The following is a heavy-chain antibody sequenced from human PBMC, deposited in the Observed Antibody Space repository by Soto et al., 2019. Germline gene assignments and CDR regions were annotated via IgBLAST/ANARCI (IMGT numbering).Heavy chain of an antibody. CDR3: ARRYCSGGSCYPPHNYGMDV. J-gene: IGHJ6*02. V-gene: IGHV1-18*01. CDR2: ISAYNGNT. Sequence: EASVKVSCKASGYTFTSYGISWVRQAPGQGLEWMGWISAYNGNTNYAQKLRGRVTMTTDTSTSTAYMELRSLRSDGTAVYYCARRYCSGGSCYPPHNYGMDVWGQGTTVTVSS. CDR1: GYTFTSYG. D-gene: IGHD2-15*01.